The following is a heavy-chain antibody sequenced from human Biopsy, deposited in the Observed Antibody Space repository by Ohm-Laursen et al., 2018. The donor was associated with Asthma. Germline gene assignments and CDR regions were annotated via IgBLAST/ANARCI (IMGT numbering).Heavy chain of an antibody. CDR1: KSPIRTFA. Sequence: SLRLSCAASKSPIRTFALHWVRQAPGKGLEWVALISSDGSDQYFADSVRGRSTISRDFSKNTLHLQMHSLRVEDTAAYYCARGDSSGWSHYYFDYWGQGTLVTVSS. CDR2: ISSDGSDQ. V-gene: IGHV3-30*14. J-gene: IGHJ4*02. D-gene: IGHD6-19*01. CDR3: ARGDSSGWSHYYFDY.